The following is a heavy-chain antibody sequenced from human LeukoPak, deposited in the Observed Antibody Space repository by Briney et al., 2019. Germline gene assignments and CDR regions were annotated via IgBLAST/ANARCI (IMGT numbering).Heavy chain of an antibody. CDR2: MSYDGSKE. CDR1: GFTFSSYG. V-gene: IGHV3-30*03. Sequence: PGGSLRLSCAASGFTFSSYGMHWVRQAPGKGLEWVAVMSYDGSKEYYADSVKSRFTISRDNSKNTLYLQMNSLRVEDTAVYYCLVWKHVFDRWGQGTLVTVSS. J-gene: IGHJ5*02. D-gene: IGHD5/OR15-5a*01. CDR3: LVWKHVFDR.